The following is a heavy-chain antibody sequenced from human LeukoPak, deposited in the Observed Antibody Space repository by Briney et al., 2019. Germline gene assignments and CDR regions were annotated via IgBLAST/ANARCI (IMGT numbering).Heavy chain of an antibody. Sequence: ASVKVSCKASGYTFTSYGISWVRQAPGQGLEWMGWISAYNGNTNYAQKLQGRVTMATDTSTSTAYMELRSLRSDDTAVYYCARDRPDFDWLARLPDYWGRGTLVTVSS. V-gene: IGHV1-18*01. CDR3: ARDRPDFDWLARLPDY. J-gene: IGHJ4*02. CDR2: ISAYNGNT. CDR1: GYTFTSYG. D-gene: IGHD3-9*01.